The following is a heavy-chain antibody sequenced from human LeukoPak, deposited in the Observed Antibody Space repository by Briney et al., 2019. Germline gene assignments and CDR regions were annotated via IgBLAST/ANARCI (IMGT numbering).Heavy chain of an antibody. CDR2: ISSSSSYI. CDR1: GFTFSSYA. CDR3: ARDHRYYYDSSGQQDAFDI. D-gene: IGHD3-22*01. J-gene: IGHJ3*02. V-gene: IGHV3-21*01. Sequence: PGGSLRLSCAASGFTFSSYAMNWVRLAPGKGLEWVSSISSSSSYIYYADSVKGRFTISRDNAKNSLYLQMNSLRAEDTAVYYCARDHRYYYDSSGQQDAFDIWGQGTMVTVSS.